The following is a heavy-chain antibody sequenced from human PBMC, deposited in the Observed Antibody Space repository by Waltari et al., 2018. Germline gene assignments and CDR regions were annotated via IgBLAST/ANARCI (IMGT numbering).Heavy chain of an antibody. Sequence: QVQLQQWGAGLLKPSETLSLTCAVYGGSFSGYYWSWIRQPPGKGLEWIGEINHSGRTNDNPSLKSRVTISVDTSKNQFSLKLSSVTAADTAVYYCARAPPKKAAAGTNWFDPWGQGTLVTVSS. D-gene: IGHD6-13*01. CDR3: ARAPPKKAAAGTNWFDP. J-gene: IGHJ5*02. CDR1: GGSFSGYY. CDR2: INHSGRT. V-gene: IGHV4-34*01.